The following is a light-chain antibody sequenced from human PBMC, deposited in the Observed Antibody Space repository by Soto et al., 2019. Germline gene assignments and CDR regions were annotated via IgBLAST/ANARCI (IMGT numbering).Light chain of an antibody. Sequence: QAVLTQSSSASASLGSSVKLTCTLSSGHSSYIIAWHQQQPGKAPRYLMKLEGSGSYNKGSGVPDRFSGSSSGADRYLTISNLQSEDEADYYCETWDSNTWVFGEGTKVTVL. CDR2: LEGSGSY. CDR3: ETWDSNTWV. J-gene: IGLJ3*02. V-gene: IGLV4-60*03. CDR1: SGHSSYI.